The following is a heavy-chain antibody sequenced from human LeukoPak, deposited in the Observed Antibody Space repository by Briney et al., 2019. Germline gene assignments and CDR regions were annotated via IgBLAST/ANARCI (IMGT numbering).Heavy chain of an antibody. D-gene: IGHD6-13*01. CDR3: ARDGAASYDWFDP. J-gene: IGHJ5*02. CDR2: ISSSSSYI. V-gene: IGHV3-21*01. Sequence: PGGSLRLSCAASGFTFSSYSMTWVRQAPGKGLGWVSSISSSSSYIYYADSVKGRFTISRDNAKNSLYLQMNSLRAEDTAVYYCARDGAASYDWFDPWGQGTLVTVSS. CDR1: GFTFSSYS.